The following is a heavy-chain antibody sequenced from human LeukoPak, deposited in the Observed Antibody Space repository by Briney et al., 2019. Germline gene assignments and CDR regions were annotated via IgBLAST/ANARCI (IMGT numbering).Heavy chain of an antibody. CDR1: GGSLGNYA. J-gene: IGHJ4*02. CDR2: IIPIFGTA. Sequence: GASVKVSCKSSGGSLGNYAFSWVRQAPGQGLEWMGGIIPIFGTANYAQKFQGRVTITADESTSTAYMELSSLRSEDTAVYYCARNYGSGSYRLYWGQGTLVTVSS. V-gene: IGHV1-69*01. D-gene: IGHD3-10*01. CDR3: ARNYGSGSYRLY.